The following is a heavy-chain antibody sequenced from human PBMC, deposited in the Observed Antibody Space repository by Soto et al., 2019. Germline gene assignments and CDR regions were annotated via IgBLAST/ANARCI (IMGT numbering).Heavy chain of an antibody. CDR1: GFTFDDYA. Sequence: EVQLVESGGGLVQPGRSLRLSCAASGFTFDDYAMHWVRQAPGKGLEWVSGISWNSGSIGYADSVKGRFTISRDNAKNSLYLQMNSLRAEDTALYYCAKVILRYYYVYGMDVWGQGTTVTVSS. CDR2: ISWNSGSI. D-gene: IGHD1-26*01. CDR3: AKVILRYYYVYGMDV. V-gene: IGHV3-9*01. J-gene: IGHJ6*02.